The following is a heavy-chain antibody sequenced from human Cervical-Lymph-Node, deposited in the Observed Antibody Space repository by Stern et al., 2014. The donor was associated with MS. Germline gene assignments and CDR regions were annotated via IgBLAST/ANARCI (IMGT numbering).Heavy chain of an antibody. CDR3: ARDAWPAASGPLIDY. Sequence: EVQLVESGGCLVKPGGSLRLSCAASGFTFSSHWMHWVRQAPGKGLVWVSRIYGDGSSTKYADSVKGRFTISRDNAKSTLYLQMNSLRAEDSAVYYCARDAWPAASGPLIDYWGRGTLVTVSS. CDR1: GFTFSSHW. J-gene: IGHJ4*02. V-gene: IGHV3-74*03. D-gene: IGHD6-13*01. CDR2: IYGDGSST.